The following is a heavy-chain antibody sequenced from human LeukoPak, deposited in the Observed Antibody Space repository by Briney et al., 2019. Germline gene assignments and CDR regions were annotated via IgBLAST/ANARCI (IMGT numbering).Heavy chain of an antibody. CDR2: ISSSSSYI. V-gene: IGHV3-21*01. CDR3: ARAHSSAWYLFDY. J-gene: IGHJ4*02. Sequence: GGSLRLSCAASGFTFSSYSMNWVRQAPGKGLEWVSSISSSSSYIYYADSVKGRFTISRDNAKNSLYLQMNSLRAEDTAVYYCARAHSSAWYLFDYWGQGTLVTVSS. CDR1: GFTFSSYS. D-gene: IGHD6-19*01.